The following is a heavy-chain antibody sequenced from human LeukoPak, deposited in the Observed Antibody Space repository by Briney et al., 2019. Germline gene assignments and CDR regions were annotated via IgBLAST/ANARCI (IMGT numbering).Heavy chain of an antibody. J-gene: IGHJ3*02. CDR1: GYTFTGYY. CDR3: ARGRGRVAGTVKINDAFDI. V-gene: IGHV1-2*02. Sequence: ASVKVSCTASGYTFTGYYMHWVRQAPGHGLEWMGWINPNSGGTNYAQKFQGRVTMTRDTSISTAYMELSRLRSDDTAVYYCARGRGRVAGTVKINDAFDIWGQGTMVTVSS. CDR2: INPNSGGT. D-gene: IGHD6-19*01.